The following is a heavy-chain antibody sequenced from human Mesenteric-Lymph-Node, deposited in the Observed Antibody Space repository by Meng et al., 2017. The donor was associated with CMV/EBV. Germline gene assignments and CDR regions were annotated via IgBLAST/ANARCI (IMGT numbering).Heavy chain of an antibody. CDR2: ISSSSSYI. CDR1: GFTFDDYG. D-gene: IGHD3-3*01. V-gene: IGHV3-21*01. Sequence: SCAASGFTFDDYGMSWVRQAPGKGLEWVSSISSSSSYIYYADSVKGRFTISRDNAKNSLYLQMNSLRAEDTAVYYCARSIFGVVINNWGQGTLVTVSS. CDR3: ARSIFGVVINN. J-gene: IGHJ4*02.